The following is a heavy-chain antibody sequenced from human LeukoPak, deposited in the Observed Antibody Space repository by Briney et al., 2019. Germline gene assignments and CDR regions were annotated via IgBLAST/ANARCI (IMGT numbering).Heavy chain of an antibody. CDR2: IRYDGSNK. V-gene: IGHV3-30*02. CDR1: GFTFSSYG. J-gene: IGHJ4*02. CDR3: AKDRRYSPFDY. D-gene: IGHD1-26*01. Sequence: PGGSLRLSCAASGFTFSSYGMHWVRQAPGKGLEWVAFIRYDGSNKYYADSVKGRFTISRENSKNTLYLQMNSLRAEDTAVYYCAKDRRYSPFDYWGQGTLVTVSS.